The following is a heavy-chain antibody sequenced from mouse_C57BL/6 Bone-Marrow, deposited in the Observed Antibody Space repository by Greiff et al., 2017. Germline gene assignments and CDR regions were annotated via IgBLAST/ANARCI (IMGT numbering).Heavy chain of an antibody. Sequence: EVQLVESGAELVRPGASVKLSCTASGFNIKDDYMHWVKQRPEQGLEWIGWIDPENGDTEYASKFQGKATITADTSSNTAYLQLSSLPSEDTAVYYCSLLLRYLYYFDYWGQGTTLTVSS. CDR1: GFNIKDDY. CDR3: SLLLRYLYYFDY. D-gene: IGHD1-1*01. CDR2: IDPENGDT. J-gene: IGHJ2*01. V-gene: IGHV14-4*01.